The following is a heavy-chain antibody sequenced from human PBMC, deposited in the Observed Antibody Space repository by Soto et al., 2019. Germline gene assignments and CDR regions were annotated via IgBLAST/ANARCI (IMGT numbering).Heavy chain of an antibody. D-gene: IGHD3-3*01. CDR1: GGSISRYY. CDR2: IYYSGST. CDR3: ARLRLFGVPHLAYYGMDF. V-gene: IGHV4-59*08. J-gene: IGHJ6*04. Sequence: SETLSLTCTVSGGSISRYYWSWIRQPPGKGLEWIGYIYYSGSTNYNPSLKSRVTISVDTSKNQFSLKLSSVTAADTAVYYCARLRLFGVPHLAYYGMDFCGKGTTVSLST.